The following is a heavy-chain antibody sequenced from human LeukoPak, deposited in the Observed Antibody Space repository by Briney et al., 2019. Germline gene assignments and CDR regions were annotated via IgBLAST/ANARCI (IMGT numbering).Heavy chain of an antibody. CDR2: IKQDGSEK. J-gene: IGHJ4*02. V-gene: IGHV3-7*03. CDR3: ARDDLDRYSGSYYGIHY. D-gene: IGHD1-26*01. Sequence: PGGTLRLSCAASGFTFSSYWMSWVRQAPGKGLEWVANIKQDGSEKYYVDSVKGRFTISRDNAKNSLYLQMNSLRAEDTAVYYCARDDLDRYSGSYYGIHYWGQGTLVTVSS. CDR1: GFTFSSYW.